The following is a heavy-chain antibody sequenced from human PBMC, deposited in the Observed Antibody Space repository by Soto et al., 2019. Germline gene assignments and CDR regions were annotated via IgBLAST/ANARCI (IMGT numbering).Heavy chain of an antibody. CDR1: GFTFSSYS. J-gene: IGHJ6*02. CDR2: ISSSSSYI. Sequence: GGSLRLSCAASGFTFSSYSMNWVRQAPGKGLEWVSSISSSSSYIYYADSVKGRFTISRDNAKNSLYLQMNSLRAEDTAVYYCARDIASSGYSTAYYYYGMDVWGQGTTVTVSS. D-gene: IGHD3-22*01. V-gene: IGHV3-21*01. CDR3: ARDIASSGYSTAYYYYGMDV.